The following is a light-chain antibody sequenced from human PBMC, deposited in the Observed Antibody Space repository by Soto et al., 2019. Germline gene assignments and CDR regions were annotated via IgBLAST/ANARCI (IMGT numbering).Light chain of an antibody. CDR2: AAS. V-gene: IGKV1-39*01. CDR3: QQSYSTPST. J-gene: IGKJ5*01. Sequence: DIQMTQSPSSLSASVGDRVTITCRASQSISSYLNWYQQKPGKAPKVLIYAASSLQSGVPSRFSGSGSGTDFTLTISSLQPEDFATYYCQQSYSTPSTFGQVTRLEIK. CDR1: QSISSY.